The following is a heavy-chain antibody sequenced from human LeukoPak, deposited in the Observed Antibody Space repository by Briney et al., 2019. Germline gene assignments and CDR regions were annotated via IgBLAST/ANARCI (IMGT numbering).Heavy chain of an antibody. CDR3: ASEGTVTTDAFDI. J-gene: IGHJ3*02. CDR1: GFTFSSYW. CDR2: INSDGSST. D-gene: IGHD4-17*01. Sequence: GGSLRLSCAASGFTFSSYWMHWVRQAPGKGLVWVSRINSDGSSTSYADSVKGRFTISRDNAKNTLYLQMNSLGAEDTAVYYCASEGTVTTDAFDIWGQGTMVTVSS. V-gene: IGHV3-74*01.